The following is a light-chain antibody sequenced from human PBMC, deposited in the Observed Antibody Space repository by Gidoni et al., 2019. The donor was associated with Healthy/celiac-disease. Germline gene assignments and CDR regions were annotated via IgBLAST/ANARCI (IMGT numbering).Light chain of an antibody. Sequence: QSLLTQPPSASGTPGQSVPISCSGSSSNIGSNTVNWYQQLPGTAPKLLIYSNNQRPSGVPDRFSGSKSGTSASLAISGLQSEDEADYYCAAWDDSLNGPGVVFGGGTKLTVL. CDR2: SNN. V-gene: IGLV1-44*01. CDR1: SSNIGSNT. J-gene: IGLJ2*01. CDR3: AAWDDSLNGPGVV.